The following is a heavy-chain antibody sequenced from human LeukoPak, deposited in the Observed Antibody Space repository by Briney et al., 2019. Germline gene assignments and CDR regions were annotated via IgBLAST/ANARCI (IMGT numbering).Heavy chain of an antibody. CDR2: ISYDGNNK. J-gene: IGHJ4*02. V-gene: IGHV3-30*03. Sequence: GGSLGLSCAASGFIFSRYGMHWVRQAPGTGLEWVAVISYDGNNKYYANSVKGRFTISRDNSRNTLYLQMNSLRPEDTAVYYCAREYQDYTLAYWGQGALVTVSS. CDR1: GFIFSRYG. D-gene: IGHD4-11*01. CDR3: AREYQDYTLAY.